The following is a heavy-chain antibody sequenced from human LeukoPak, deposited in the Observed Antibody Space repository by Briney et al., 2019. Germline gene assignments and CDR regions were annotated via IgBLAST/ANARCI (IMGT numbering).Heavy chain of an antibody. CDR1: GGSISSGDYY. D-gene: IGHD3-9*01. Sequence: SETLSLTCNVSGGSISSGDYYWSRIRQPPGKGLEWIGYIYYSGSTYYNPSLKSRVTISVDTSKNQFSLKLSPVTAADTAVYYCARGVESDILTGYDPYFDYWGQGTLVTVSS. V-gene: IGHV4-30-4*01. CDR2: IYYSGST. CDR3: ARGVESDILTGYDPYFDY. J-gene: IGHJ4*02.